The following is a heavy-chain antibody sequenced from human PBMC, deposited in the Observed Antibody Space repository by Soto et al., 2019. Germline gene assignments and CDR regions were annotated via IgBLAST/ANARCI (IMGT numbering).Heavy chain of an antibody. CDR3: APTGVVVPFLES. Sequence: PGGSLRLSCAASGFTFDDYAIHWVRQGPGKGLEWVSGISWDSNIIGYTDSVKGRFIISRDNAKNSLYLQMNGLRPEDTALYYWAPTGVVVPFLESWGQGTPVTVSS. CDR1: GFTFDDYA. D-gene: IGHD2-15*01. CDR2: ISWDSNII. J-gene: IGHJ1*01. V-gene: IGHV3-9*01.